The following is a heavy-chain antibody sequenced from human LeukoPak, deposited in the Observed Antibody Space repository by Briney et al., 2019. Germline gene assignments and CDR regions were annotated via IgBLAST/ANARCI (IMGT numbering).Heavy chain of an antibody. V-gene: IGHV4-59*01. D-gene: IGHD6-13*01. J-gene: IGHJ4*02. CDR2: IYYSGCT. CDR3: ARGEGYSSSPDYFDY. Sequence: PSETLSLTCTVSGGSLSSYYWSWIRQPPGKGLEWIGYIYYSGCTNYNPSLKSRVTISVDTSKNQFSLKLSSVTAADTAVYYCARGEGYSSSPDYFDYWGQGTLVTVSS. CDR1: GGSLSSYY.